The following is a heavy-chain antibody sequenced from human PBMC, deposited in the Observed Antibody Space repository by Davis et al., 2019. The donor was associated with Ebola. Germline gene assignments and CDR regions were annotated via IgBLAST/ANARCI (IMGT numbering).Heavy chain of an antibody. V-gene: IGHV3-53*01. CDR1: GFNVSSNY. J-gene: IGHJ4*02. D-gene: IGHD3-16*01. Sequence: GGSLRLSCAAPGFNVSSNYMRWVRQAPGKWLEWASVIYNSGTTYYADSVKGRFTISRDNSKNTVYLQMNSLRAEDTAIYYCARASWGYQIDYWGQGTLVTVSS. CDR3: ARASWGYQIDY. CDR2: IYNSGTT.